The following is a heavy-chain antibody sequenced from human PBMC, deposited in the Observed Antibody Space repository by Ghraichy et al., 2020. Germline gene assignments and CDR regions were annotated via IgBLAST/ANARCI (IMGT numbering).Heavy chain of an antibody. Sequence: GGSLRLSCAASGFTVSTNYMSWVRQAPGKGLEWVSVIYSGGSTYYADSVKGRFTISRDNSKNKLYLQMNSLRAEDTAVYYCASSPYSSSWYVDYWGQGTLVTVSS. V-gene: IGHV3-53*01. CDR1: GFTVSTNY. J-gene: IGHJ4*02. D-gene: IGHD6-13*01. CDR2: IYSGGST. CDR3: ASSPYSSSWYVDY.